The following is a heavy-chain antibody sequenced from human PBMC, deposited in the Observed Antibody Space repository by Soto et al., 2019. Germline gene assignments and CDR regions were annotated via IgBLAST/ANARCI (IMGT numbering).Heavy chain of an antibody. CDR1: GYSISSGYY. CDR3: ARDGYYDRSGTTFDY. D-gene: IGHD3-22*01. Sequence: NPSETLSLTCAVSGYSISSGYYWGWIRQPPGKGLEWIGSIYHSGSTYYNPSLKSRVTISVDTSKNQFSLKLSSVAAADTAVYYCARDGYYDRSGTTFDYWGQGTLVTVSS. CDR2: IYHSGST. J-gene: IGHJ4*02. V-gene: IGHV4-38-2*02.